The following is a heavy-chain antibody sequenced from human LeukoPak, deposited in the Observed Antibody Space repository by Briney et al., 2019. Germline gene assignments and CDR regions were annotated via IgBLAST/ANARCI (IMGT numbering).Heavy chain of an antibody. J-gene: IGHJ4*02. Sequence: GGSLRLSCAASGFTFSNAWMNWVRQAPGKGLEWVGRIKSKTAGGTTDYAAPVKGRFTISGDDSKNTLYLEMNSLQTEDTAVYYCTIGRARWGQGTLDTVSS. CDR3: TIGRAR. CDR1: GFTFSNAW. CDR2: IKSKTAGGTT. V-gene: IGHV3-15*01.